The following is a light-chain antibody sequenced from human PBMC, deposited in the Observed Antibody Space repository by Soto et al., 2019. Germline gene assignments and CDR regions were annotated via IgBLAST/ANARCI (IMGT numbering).Light chain of an antibody. J-gene: IGKJ2*01. Sequence: DIQMTQSPSSLSASVGDRVTITCRASQPVSSFLNWCQQKPGKAPKLLIYAASSLQSGVPSRFSGSGSGTDFTLTTSSLQPEDFATYYCQQSYRAPFTFGQGTNLEIK. CDR1: QPVSSF. CDR2: AAS. V-gene: IGKV1-39*01. CDR3: QQSYRAPFT.